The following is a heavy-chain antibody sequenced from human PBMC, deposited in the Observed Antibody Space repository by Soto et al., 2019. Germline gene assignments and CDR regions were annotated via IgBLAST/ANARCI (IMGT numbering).Heavy chain of an antibody. Sequence: XTVKVSCTASGCSFTSYYRHWVRQAPGQGLEWMGIINPSGGSTSYGQKFQGRVTMTRETSTSTVYMELSSLRSEDTAVYYCARDLVEGSGYHYFSVYYYGMEVWGQGTTVTVSS. CDR2: INPSGGST. D-gene: IGHD5-12*01. J-gene: IGHJ6*02. CDR3: ARDLVEGSGYHYFSVYYYGMEV. V-gene: IGHV1-46*01. CDR1: GCSFTSYY.